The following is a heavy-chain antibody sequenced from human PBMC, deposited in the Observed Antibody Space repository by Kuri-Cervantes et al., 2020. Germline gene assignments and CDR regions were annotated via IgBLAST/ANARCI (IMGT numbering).Heavy chain of an antibody. Sequence: GGSMRLSCAASGFTFSSYGMHWVRPAPGKGLEWEAVISYDGSNKYYADSVKGRFTISRGNSKNTMYLQMNSLRAEDTAVYYCAKVEGATNYWGQGTLVTVSS. J-gene: IGHJ4*02. D-gene: IGHD1-26*01. CDR1: GFTFSSYG. V-gene: IGHV3-30*18. CDR3: AKVEGATNY. CDR2: ISYDGSNK.